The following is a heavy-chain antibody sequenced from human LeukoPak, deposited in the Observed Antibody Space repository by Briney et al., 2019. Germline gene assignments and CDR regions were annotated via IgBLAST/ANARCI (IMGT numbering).Heavy chain of an antibody. V-gene: IGHV1-2*02. CDR1: RYTFTGYY. Sequence: ASVKVSCKASRYTFTGYYIHWVRQAPGQGLEWMGWINPDSGGTNHAQKFQGGVTMTRDTSISTAYMELSRLRSDDTAVYYCAKSYLWGSYQDAFDIWGQGTMVTVSS. CDR2: INPDSGGT. CDR3: AKSYLWGSYQDAFDI. D-gene: IGHD3-16*02. J-gene: IGHJ3*02.